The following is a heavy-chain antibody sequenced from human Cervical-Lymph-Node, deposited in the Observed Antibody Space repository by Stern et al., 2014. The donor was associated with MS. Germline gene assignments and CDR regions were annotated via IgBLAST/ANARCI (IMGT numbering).Heavy chain of an antibody. J-gene: IGHJ4*02. D-gene: IGHD2/OR15-2a*01. V-gene: IGHV3-7*01. Sequence: EVQLVESGGGLVQPGGSLRLSCVASGFSFGTSWMSWVRKLPRRGLAWVANIRQDGYDKFYVDSVKGRFTISRDNARNSLYLRMNSLTVADTAVYYCARDRRAFLDYWGQGTHVAVSS. CDR1: GFSFGTSW. CDR3: ARDRRAFLDY. CDR2: IRQDGYDK.